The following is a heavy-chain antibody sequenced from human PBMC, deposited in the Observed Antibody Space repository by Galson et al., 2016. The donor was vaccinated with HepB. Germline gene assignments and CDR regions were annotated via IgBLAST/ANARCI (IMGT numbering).Heavy chain of an antibody. CDR3: ARGDILGVPTGYYYYGMDV. Sequence: TLSLTCTVSGGSISSGGYYWSWIRQHPGKGLEWIGNINYSGSTSYYPSLKSRITISIDTSKNQFSLNLNSVTAADTAVYFCARGDILGVPTGYYYYGMDVRGQGTTVTVSS. J-gene: IGHJ6*02. CDR1: GGSISSGGYY. D-gene: IGHD2-2*01. V-gene: IGHV4-31*03. CDR2: INYSGST.